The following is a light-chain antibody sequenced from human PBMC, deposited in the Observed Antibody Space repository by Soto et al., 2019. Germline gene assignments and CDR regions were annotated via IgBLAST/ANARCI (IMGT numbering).Light chain of an antibody. CDR1: SSDVGGYNY. Sequence: QSALTQPRSVSGSPGQSATISCTGTSSDVGGYNYVSWYQQHPGKAPKLMIYDVSKRPSGVPDRFSGSKSGNTASLTISGLQAEDEADYYCCSYAGSNYVFGTGTKLTVL. CDR2: DVS. CDR3: CSYAGSNYV. J-gene: IGLJ1*01. V-gene: IGLV2-11*01.